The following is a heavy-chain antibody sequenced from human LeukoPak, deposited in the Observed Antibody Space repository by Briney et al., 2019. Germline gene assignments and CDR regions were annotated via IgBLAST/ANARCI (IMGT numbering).Heavy chain of an antibody. V-gene: IGHV1-18*01. CDR1: GYTFTTYG. CDR3: ARVDGPAVPFDY. Sequence: ASVKVSCKASGYTFTTYGITWVRQAPGQGLEWVGWISTYNGDTNYAQKLQGRVTMTTDTSTSTAYMELRSLRSDDTAVYYCARVDGPAVPFDYWGQGTLVTVSS. D-gene: IGHD2-2*01. CDR2: ISTYNGDT. J-gene: IGHJ4*02.